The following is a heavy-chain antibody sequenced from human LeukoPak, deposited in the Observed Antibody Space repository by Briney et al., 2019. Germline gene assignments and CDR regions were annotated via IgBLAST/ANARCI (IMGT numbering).Heavy chain of an antibody. J-gene: IGHJ3*02. CDR2: IYYSGST. CDR1: GGSISSYY. Sequence: SETLSLTCTVSGGSISSYYWSWIRQPPGKGLEWIGYIYYSGSTNYNPSLKSRVTISVDRSKNQFSLKLSSVTAADTAVYYCARRERWLQSDDAFDIWGQGTMVTVSS. CDR3: ARRERWLQSDDAFDI. V-gene: IGHV4-59*08. D-gene: IGHD5-24*01.